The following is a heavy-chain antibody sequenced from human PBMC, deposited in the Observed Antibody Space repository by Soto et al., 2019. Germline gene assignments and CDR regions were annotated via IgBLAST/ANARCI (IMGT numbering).Heavy chain of an antibody. CDR3: ARREYGMDV. CDR1: GGSIRSSHW. CDR2: IFHIGHT. D-gene: IGHD1-26*01. Sequence: QVQLQESGPGLVKPSGTLSLTCVVSGGSIRSSHWWSWVGQPPGKGLEWIGEIFHIGHTNYNPSLKGRVTISIDQSKNQFSLNMTSVTAADTAVFYCARREYGMDVWGQGTTVTVSS. J-gene: IGHJ6*02. V-gene: IGHV4-4*02.